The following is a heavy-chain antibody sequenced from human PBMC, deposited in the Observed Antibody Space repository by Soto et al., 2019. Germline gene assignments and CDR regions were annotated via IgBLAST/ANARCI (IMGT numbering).Heavy chain of an antibody. V-gene: IGHV1-69*08. Sequence: QVQLVQSGAEVKKPGSSVKVSCKASGGTFSSYTISWVRQAPGQGLEWMGRIIPILGIANYAQKFQGRVTITADKSTSTAYMELSSLRSEDTAVYYCARDLSPVAGTSTVTTGFDYWGQGTLVTVSS. CDR3: ARDLSPVAGTSTVTTGFDY. CDR1: GGTFSSYT. CDR2: IIPILGIA. D-gene: IGHD4-17*01. J-gene: IGHJ4*02.